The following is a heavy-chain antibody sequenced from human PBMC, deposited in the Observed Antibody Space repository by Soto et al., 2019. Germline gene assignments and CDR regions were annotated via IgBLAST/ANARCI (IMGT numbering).Heavy chain of an antibody. J-gene: IGHJ6*02. CDR2: ISSSGSTI. D-gene: IGHD3-16*01. V-gene: IGHV3-48*03. Sequence: GGSLRLSCAGSGFTFSGYWMNWVRQAPGKGLEWVSYISSSGSTIYYADSVKGRFTISRDNAKNSLYLQMNSLRAEDTAVYYCARDWSAVLGYYYGMDVWGQGTTVTVSS. CDR1: GFTFSGYW. CDR3: ARDWSAVLGYYYGMDV.